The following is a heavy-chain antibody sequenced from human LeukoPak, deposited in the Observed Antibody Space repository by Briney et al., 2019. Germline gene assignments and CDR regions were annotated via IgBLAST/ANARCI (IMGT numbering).Heavy chain of an antibody. CDR2: IYTSGTT. V-gene: IGHV4-4*07. Sequence: SETLSLTCTVSGGSISSYYWSWIRQPAGKGLEWIGRIYTSGTTNYNPSLKSRVTISVDTSKNQFSLKLSSVTAADTAVYYCARHGVVRGVIIKTRRNWFDPWGQGTLVTVSS. CDR3: ARHGVVRGVIIKTRRNWFDP. CDR1: GGSISSYY. D-gene: IGHD3-10*01. J-gene: IGHJ5*02.